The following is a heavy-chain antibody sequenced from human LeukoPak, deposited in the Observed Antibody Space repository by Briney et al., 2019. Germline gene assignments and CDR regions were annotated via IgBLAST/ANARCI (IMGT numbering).Heavy chain of an antibody. V-gene: IGHV1-2*02. CDR2: INPNSGAT. D-gene: IGHD5-18*01. J-gene: IGHJ4*02. CDR1: GFTVTGYY. CDR3: TRGGPEGSGYSYGSHDY. Sequence: ASVKVSCKASGFTVTGYYMHWVRQAPGQGLEWMGWINPNSGATNYAQKFQGRVTMTRDTSISTVYMELSRLRSDDTAVYYCTRGGPEGSGYSYGSHDYWGQGALVTVSS.